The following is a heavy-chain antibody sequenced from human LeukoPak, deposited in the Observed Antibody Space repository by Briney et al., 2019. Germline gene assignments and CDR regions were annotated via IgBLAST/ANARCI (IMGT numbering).Heavy chain of an antibody. Sequence: GASVKVSCKASGYTFTGYYMHWVRQAPGQGLEWMGWINPNSGGTDYAQKFQGRVTMTRDTSISTAYMELSRLRSDDTAVYYCARDDHYYDSSGYYYDFDYWGQGTLVTVSS. CDR2: INPNSGGT. V-gene: IGHV1-2*02. CDR1: GYTFTGYY. CDR3: ARDDHYYDSSGYYYDFDY. J-gene: IGHJ4*02. D-gene: IGHD3-22*01.